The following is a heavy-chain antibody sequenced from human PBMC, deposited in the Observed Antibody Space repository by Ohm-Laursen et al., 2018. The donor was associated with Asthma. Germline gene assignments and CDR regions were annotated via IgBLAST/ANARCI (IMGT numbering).Heavy chain of an antibody. D-gene: IGHD3-22*01. CDR2: VIPIFGTA. Sequence: SVKVSCKASGGTFSSYATSWVRQAPGQGLEWMGGVIPIFGTANYAQKFQGRVTITADESTSTAYMELSSLRSEDTAVYYCARDPYYYDSSGNDYWGQGTLVTVSS. V-gene: IGHV1-69*13. CDR3: ARDPYYYDSSGNDY. J-gene: IGHJ4*02. CDR1: GGTFSSYA.